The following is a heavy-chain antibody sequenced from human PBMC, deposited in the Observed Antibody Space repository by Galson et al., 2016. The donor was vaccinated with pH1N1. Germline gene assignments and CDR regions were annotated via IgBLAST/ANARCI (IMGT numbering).Heavy chain of an antibody. CDR2: IWFDGSKN. J-gene: IGHJ4*02. CDR1: GLSISDYG. V-gene: IGHV3-30*02. CDR3: ANKRQNYFDS. Sequence: SLRLSCAASGLSISDYGMYWVRQAPGKGLEWVALIWFDGSKNFYADSVKGRFTISRDNSKNTLSLQMNSLRPEDTAVYYCANKRQNYFDSWGQGTLVTVST.